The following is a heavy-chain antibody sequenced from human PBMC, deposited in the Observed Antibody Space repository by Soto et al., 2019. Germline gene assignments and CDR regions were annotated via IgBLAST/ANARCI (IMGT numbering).Heavy chain of an antibody. CDR1: GGSFSGYY. CDR3: ARDILGYCSSTSCYTRPYYYYGMDV. D-gene: IGHD2-2*02. CDR2: INHSGST. J-gene: IGHJ6*02. Sequence: SETLSLTCAVYGGSFSGYYWSWIRQPPGKGLEWIGEINHSGSTNYNPSLKSRVTISVDTSKNQFSLKLSSVTAADTAVYYCARDILGYCSSTSCYTRPYYYYGMDVWGQGTTVTVSS. V-gene: IGHV4-34*01.